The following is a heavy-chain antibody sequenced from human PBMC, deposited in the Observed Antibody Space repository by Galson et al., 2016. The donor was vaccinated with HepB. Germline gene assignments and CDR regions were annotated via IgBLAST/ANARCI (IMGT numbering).Heavy chain of an antibody. CDR1: GLTFSSYA. CDR2: ISGGST. Sequence: SLRLSCAASGLTFSSYAVNWVRQPPGKGLEWVSAISGGSTYYADSVKGRFTISRDNSKNTLFLQMNSLRAEDTALYYCAKAHPYSNFVGMDVWGKGTTVTVSS. V-gene: IGHV3-23*01. CDR3: AKAHPYSNFVGMDV. D-gene: IGHD4-11*01. J-gene: IGHJ6*04.